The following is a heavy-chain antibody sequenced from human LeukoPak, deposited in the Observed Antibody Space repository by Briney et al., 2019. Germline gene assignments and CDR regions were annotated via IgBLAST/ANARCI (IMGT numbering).Heavy chain of an antibody. J-gene: IGHJ4*02. CDR1: GGSFSHSY. CDR3: VRGPEHAKVGY. D-gene: IGHD1-26*01. V-gene: IGHV4-34*01. Sequence: PSETLSLTCAVYGGSFSHSYWNWVRQPPGKGLEWIGEINHSGISDYNPSLSSRVTMSQDTSKNHFSLKLASVTAADTAVYYCVRGPEHAKVGYWGQGTPVTVSS. CDR2: INHSGIS.